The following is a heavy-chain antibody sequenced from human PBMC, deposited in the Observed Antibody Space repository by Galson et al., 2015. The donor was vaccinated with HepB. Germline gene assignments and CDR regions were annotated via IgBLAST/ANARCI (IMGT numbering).Heavy chain of an antibody. CDR1: GYTFTSYY. J-gene: IGHJ4*02. CDR3: ARDPLRDIVATIYHDYGSVYFDY. V-gene: IGHV1-46*03. Sequence: SVKVSCKASGYTFTSYYMHWVRQAPGQGLEWMGIINPSGGSTSYAQKFQGRVTMTRDTSTSTVYMELSSLRSEDTAVYYCARDPLRDIVATIYHDYGSVYFDYWGQGTLVTVSS. CDR2: INPSGGST. D-gene: IGHD5-12*01.